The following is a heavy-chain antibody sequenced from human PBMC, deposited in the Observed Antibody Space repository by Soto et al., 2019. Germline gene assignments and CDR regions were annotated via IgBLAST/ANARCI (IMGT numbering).Heavy chain of an antibody. V-gene: IGHV1-18*01. CDR1: GYTFTSYG. CDR3: ARGFPSYSSSWYPYYFDY. D-gene: IGHD6-13*01. J-gene: IGHJ4*02. CDR2: ISAYNGNT. Sequence: ASVKVSCKASGYTFTSYGISWVRQAPGQGLEWMGWISAYNGNTNYAQKLQGRVTMTTDTSTGTAYMELRSLRSDVTAVYYCARGFPSYSSSWYPYYFDYWGQGTLVTVSS.